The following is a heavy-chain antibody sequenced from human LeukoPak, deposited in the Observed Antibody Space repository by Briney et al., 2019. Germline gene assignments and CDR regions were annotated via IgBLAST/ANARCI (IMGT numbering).Heavy chain of an antibody. Sequence: GGSLRLSCAASGFTFSSYAMSWVRQAPGKGLEWVSAISGSGGSTYYADSVKGRFTISRDNSKNTLYLQMDSLRAEDTAVYYCVKKTAMAGTPSWFDPWGQGTLVTVSS. V-gene: IGHV3-23*01. CDR3: VKKTAMAGTPSWFDP. CDR1: GFTFSSYA. CDR2: ISGSGGST. D-gene: IGHD5-18*01. J-gene: IGHJ5*02.